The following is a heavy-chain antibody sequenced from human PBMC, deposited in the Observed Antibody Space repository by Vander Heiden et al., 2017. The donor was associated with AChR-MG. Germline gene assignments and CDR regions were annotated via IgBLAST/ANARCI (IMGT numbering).Heavy chain of an antibody. V-gene: IGHV1-46*03. CDR1: GYTFTTYL. CDR2: INPDTGTA. CDR3: ARADYANYYDALDI. D-gene: IGHD4-17*01. J-gene: IGHJ3*02. Sequence: QVQLVQSGAEVKKPGASVKVSCKASGYTFTTYLLPWLRQAPGQGIEWMGTINPDTGTATYAQKFQGRVTVTRDTSTSTVYMGLSSLTSEDTALYYCARADYANYYDALDIWGQGTVVTVSS.